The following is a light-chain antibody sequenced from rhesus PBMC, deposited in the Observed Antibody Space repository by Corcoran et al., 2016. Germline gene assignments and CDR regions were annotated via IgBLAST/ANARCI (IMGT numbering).Light chain of an antibody. CDR3: QQHNSHPRT. Sequence: DIQMTQSPSSLSASVGDTVTITCRASQGISSYLNWFQQKPGKDPKLLSYAAYSLQSGVPSRFSGSGAGTDFTLNISSLHTEDFAAYYCQQHNSHPRTFGQGTKVEIK. CDR2: AAY. V-gene: IGKV1-28*01. J-gene: IGKJ1*01. CDR1: QGISSY.